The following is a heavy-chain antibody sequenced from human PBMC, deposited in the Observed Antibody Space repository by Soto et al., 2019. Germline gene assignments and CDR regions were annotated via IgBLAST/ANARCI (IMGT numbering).Heavy chain of an antibody. CDR3: TTDDPINRY. CDR1: GFTFSNAW. Sequence: EVQLVESGGGLVKPGGSLRVSCAASGFTFSNAWMSWVRQAPGKGLEWVGRIKNKVDGGTTDYAAPVKGRLTISRDDSRNTLYLQMNSLKTEDTAMYYCTTDDPINRYWGQGTLVTVSS. V-gene: IGHV3-15*01. CDR2: IKNKVDGGTT. J-gene: IGHJ4*02.